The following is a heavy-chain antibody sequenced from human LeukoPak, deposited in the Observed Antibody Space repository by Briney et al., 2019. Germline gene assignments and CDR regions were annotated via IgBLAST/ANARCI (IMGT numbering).Heavy chain of an antibody. D-gene: IGHD3-10*01. CDR1: GLIFSNYW. V-gene: IGHV3-7*01. Sequence: GGSLRLSCAASGLIFSNYWMSWVRQTPGKGLEWVANIKEDGSAKYYVDSVKGRFTISRDNAKSFLYLQMNSLRAEDTAVYYCARDQMDYYGSGSYYNGPDYWGQGTLVTVSS. J-gene: IGHJ4*02. CDR2: IKEDGSAK. CDR3: ARDQMDYYGSGSYYNGPDY.